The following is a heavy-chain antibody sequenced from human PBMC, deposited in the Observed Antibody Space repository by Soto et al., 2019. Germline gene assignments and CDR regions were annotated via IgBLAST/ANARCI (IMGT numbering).Heavy chain of an antibody. CDR1: GFTLSDFW. CDR2: IKQDGSET. CDR3: ARPPHGMDV. V-gene: IGHV3-7*03. Sequence: GGSLRLSCVASGFTLSDFWMTWVRQAPGKGLEWVASIKQDGSETYYVDSVKGRFTIARDNPKNTLYLQVNSLRVGDTGVYYCARPPHGMDVWGQGTTVTVSS. J-gene: IGHJ6*02.